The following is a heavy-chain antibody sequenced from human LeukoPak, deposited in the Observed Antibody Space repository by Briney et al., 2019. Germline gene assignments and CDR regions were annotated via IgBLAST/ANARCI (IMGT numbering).Heavy chain of an antibody. D-gene: IGHD1-1*01. CDR1: GGSISSSNW. CDR3: ARVGGTNYYYYGMDV. CDR2: IYHSGST. V-gene: IGHV4-4*02. J-gene: IGHJ6*02. Sequence: SETLSLTCAVSGGSISSSNWWSWVRQPPGKGLEWIGEIYHSGSTNYNPSLKSRVTISVDKSKNQFSLKLSSVTAADTAVYYCARVGGTNYYYYGMDVWGQGTTVTVSS.